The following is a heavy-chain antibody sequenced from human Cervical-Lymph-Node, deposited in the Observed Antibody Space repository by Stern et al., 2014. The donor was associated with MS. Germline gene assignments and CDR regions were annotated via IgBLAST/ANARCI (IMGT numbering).Heavy chain of an antibody. CDR3: ARGSAVAGSFDY. V-gene: IGHV4-31*03. CDR2: IYFSGST. CDR1: GGSISSANYY. D-gene: IGHD6-19*01. Sequence: VHLVESGPGLVRPSQTLSLTCSVSGGSISSANYYWNWIRQHPGRGLEWIGYIYFSGSTYYDPSLKSRITISVDTSKNQFSLKVESVTAADTAVYYCARGSAVAGSFDYWGQGTLVTVSS. J-gene: IGHJ4*02.